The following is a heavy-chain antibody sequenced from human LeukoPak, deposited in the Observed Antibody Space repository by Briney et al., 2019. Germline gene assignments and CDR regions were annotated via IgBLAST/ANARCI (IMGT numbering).Heavy chain of an antibody. V-gene: IGHV1-2*02. CDR3: ARDRVYYGSETTSWFDP. CDR1: GYTFTGYY. J-gene: IGHJ5*02. Sequence: ASVKVSCKASGYTFTGYYIHWVRQAPGQGLEWMGWINPTGGGTNSAQKFQGRVTMTRDTSISTAYMELSRLRSDDTAVYYCARDRVYYGSETTSWFDPWGQGTLVTVSS. CDR2: INPTGGGT. D-gene: IGHD3-10*01.